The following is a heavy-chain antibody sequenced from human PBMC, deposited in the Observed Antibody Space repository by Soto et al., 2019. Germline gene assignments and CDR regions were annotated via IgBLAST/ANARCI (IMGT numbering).Heavy chain of an antibody. CDR2: ISGSGGST. Sequence: GGSLRLSCAASGFTFSSYAMSWVRQAPGKGLEWVSAISGSGGSTYYADSVKGRFTISRDNSKNTLYLQMNSLRAEDTAVYYCAKDIVVVVAADYYYGMDVWGQGTTVTVSS. CDR1: GFTFSSYA. D-gene: IGHD2-15*01. V-gene: IGHV3-23*01. J-gene: IGHJ6*02. CDR3: AKDIVVVVAADYYYGMDV.